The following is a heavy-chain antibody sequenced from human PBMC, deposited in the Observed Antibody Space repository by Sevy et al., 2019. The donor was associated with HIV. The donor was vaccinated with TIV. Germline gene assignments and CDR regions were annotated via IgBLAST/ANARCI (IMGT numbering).Heavy chain of an antibody. CDR2: INPNSGGT. V-gene: IGHV1-2*02. D-gene: IGHD2-2*02. CDR3: ARVMGHCSSTSCYTGAGNWFDP. J-gene: IGHJ5*02. Sequence: ASVKVSCKASGYTFTGYYMHWVRQAPGQGLEWMGWINPNSGGTNYAQKFQGRVTMTSDTSISTAYMELSRLRSDDTAVYYCARVMGHCSSTSCYTGAGNWFDPWGQGTLVTVSS. CDR1: GYTFTGYY.